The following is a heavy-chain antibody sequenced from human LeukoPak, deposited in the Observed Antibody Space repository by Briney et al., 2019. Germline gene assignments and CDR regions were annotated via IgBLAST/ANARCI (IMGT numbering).Heavy chain of an antibody. D-gene: IGHD6-6*01. V-gene: IGHV3-53*01. J-gene: IGHJ4*02. CDR3: ARGRSVSSIFDY. Sequence: QPGGPLRLFCAASGLSVSSDYMPWVRQAPGKGLEWVSVIYGGGDTEYADSVKGRFTTSRDSSKNTVFLQMNSLRGEDTAVYYCARGRSVSSIFDYWGQGTLVTVSS. CDR2: IYGGGDT. CDR1: GLSVSSDY.